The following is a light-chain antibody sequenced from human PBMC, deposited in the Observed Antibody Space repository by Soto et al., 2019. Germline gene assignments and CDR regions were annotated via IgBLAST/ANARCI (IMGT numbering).Light chain of an antibody. CDR3: MIWYSGAGV. Sequence: QPVLTQPSSLSASPGASASLTCTLRSGISVGAYQIYWSQQKPGSPPQYLLKYKSDSDKQQGSGVPSRFSGSKDASANAGILLISGLQSEDEADYYCMIWYSGAGVIGGGTKLTVL. CDR1: SGISVGAYQ. J-gene: IGLJ2*01. CDR2: YKSDSDK. V-gene: IGLV5-45*02.